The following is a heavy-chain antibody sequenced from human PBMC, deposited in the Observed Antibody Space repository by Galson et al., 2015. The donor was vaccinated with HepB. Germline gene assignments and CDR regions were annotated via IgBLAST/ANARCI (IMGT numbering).Heavy chain of an antibody. CDR1: GGSIRSYY. Sequence: ETLSLTCNVPGGSIRSYYWNWVRQPPGKGLEWIGYIYYSGSTKYNPSLKSRVAISIDTSKNQFSLKLNSVTAADTAVYYCASGANWGLNFWGLGTLVTVSS. CDR3: ASGANWGLNF. V-gene: IGHV4-59*01. D-gene: IGHD7-27*01. CDR2: IYYSGST. J-gene: IGHJ4*02.